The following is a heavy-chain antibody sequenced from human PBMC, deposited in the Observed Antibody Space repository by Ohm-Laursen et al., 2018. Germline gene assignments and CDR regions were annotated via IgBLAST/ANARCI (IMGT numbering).Heavy chain of an antibody. V-gene: IGHV3-30*18. J-gene: IGHJ6*02. CDR1: GFTFSSYW. CDR3: AKHGGGMDV. Sequence: SLRLSCSASGFTFSSYWMSWVRQAPGKGLEWVAVISYDGSNKYYADSVKGRFTISRDNSKNTLYLQMNSLRAEDTAVYYCAKHGGGMDVWGQGTTVTVSS. CDR2: ISYDGSNK. D-gene: IGHD3-16*01.